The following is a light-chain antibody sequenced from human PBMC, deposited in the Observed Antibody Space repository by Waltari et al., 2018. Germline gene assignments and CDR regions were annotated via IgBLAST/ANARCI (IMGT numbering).Light chain of an antibody. V-gene: IGLV2-23*02. CDR3: CSYAGSSTL. CDR1: SSDVGGYNY. CDR2: DVS. Sequence: QSALPQPASVSGSPGQSITISCTGTSSDVGGYNYVPWYQQHPGKAPKLMIHDVSKRPSGVSNRFSGSKSGNTASLTISGLQAEDEADYYCCSYAGSSTLFGGGTKLTVL. J-gene: IGLJ2*01.